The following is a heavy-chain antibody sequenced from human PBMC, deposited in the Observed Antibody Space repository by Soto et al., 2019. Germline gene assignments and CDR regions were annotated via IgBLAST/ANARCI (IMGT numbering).Heavy chain of an antibody. Sequence: QVQLVQSGAEVKKPGASVKVSCKASGYTFTSYDINWVRQATGQGLEWMGWMNPNSGNTGYSQKFQGRVTMTRNTSISTAYMELSSLRSEDTAVYYCARPLAAAGKLDFWGQGTLVTVSS. D-gene: IGHD6-13*01. CDR2: MNPNSGNT. CDR3: ARPLAAAGKLDF. J-gene: IGHJ4*02. V-gene: IGHV1-8*01. CDR1: GYTFTSYD.